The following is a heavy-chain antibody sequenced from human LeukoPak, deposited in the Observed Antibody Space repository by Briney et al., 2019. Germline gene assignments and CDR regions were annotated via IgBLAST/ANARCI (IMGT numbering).Heavy chain of an antibody. D-gene: IGHD2-2*01. CDR2: INPNRGGT. CDR1: GYTFTGYY. CDR3: ARGRGEYKLPPYYYYYMDV. J-gene: IGHJ6*03. Sequence: ASVKVSCKASGYTFTGYYLHWVRQAPGQGLEWMGWINPNRGGTNYAQKFQGRVTMTTDTSISTAYMELSRLRSDDTAVYFCARGRGEYKLPPYYYYYMDVWGKGTTVTVSS. V-gene: IGHV1-2*02.